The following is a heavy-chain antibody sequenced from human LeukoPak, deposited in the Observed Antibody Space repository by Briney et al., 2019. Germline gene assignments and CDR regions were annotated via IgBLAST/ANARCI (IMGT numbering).Heavy chain of an antibody. Sequence: PSETLSLTCTVSGGSISGFVWSWIRQPPGEGLDYIGYIYDTGTTNYNPLLKSRVTLSVDTSKNQFSLNLKSVTAADTAVYYCARLAKGEQWLAYYFDYWGQGALVTVSS. V-gene: IGHV4-59*08. D-gene: IGHD6-19*01. J-gene: IGHJ4*02. CDR1: GGSISGFV. CDR2: IYDTGTT. CDR3: ARLAKGEQWLAYYFDY.